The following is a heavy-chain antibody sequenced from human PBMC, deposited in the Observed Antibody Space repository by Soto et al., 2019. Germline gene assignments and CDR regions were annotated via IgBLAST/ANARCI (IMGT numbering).Heavy chain of an antibody. CDR1: GGSFSGYY. D-gene: IGHD2-15*01. Sequence: SETLSLTCAVYGGSFSGYYWSWIRQPPGKGLEWIGEINHSGSTNYNPSLKSRVTISVDTSKNQFSLKLSPVTAADTAVYYCARRSIDCSGGSCYSRLDYWGQGTLVTVSS. V-gene: IGHV4-34*01. CDR2: INHSGST. J-gene: IGHJ4*02. CDR3: ARRSIDCSGGSCYSRLDY.